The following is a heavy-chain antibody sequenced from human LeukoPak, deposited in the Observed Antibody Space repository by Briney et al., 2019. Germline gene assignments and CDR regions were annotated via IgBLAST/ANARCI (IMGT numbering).Heavy chain of an antibody. CDR1: GFTFSSYA. D-gene: IGHD1-26*01. CDR2: VDSGGDT. J-gene: IGHJ4*02. Sequence: GGPLRLSCTASGFTFSSYAMSWVRQAPGKGLEWVSLVDSGGDTYHADSVKGRFSISRDNSKNTLYLQMSSLRADDTAIYCCARDRSGSTHWGQGTLVTVSS. V-gene: IGHV3-23*01. CDR3: ARDRSGSTH.